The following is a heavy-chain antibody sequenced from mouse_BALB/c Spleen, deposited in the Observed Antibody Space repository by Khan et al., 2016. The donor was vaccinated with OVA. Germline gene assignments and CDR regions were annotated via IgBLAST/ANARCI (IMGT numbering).Heavy chain of an antibody. CDR2: MIYSGNT. J-gene: IGHJ3*01. Sequence: EVQLQESGPSLVKPSQTLSLTCSVTGDSITSGYWSWIRKFPGNKLEYMGYMIYSGNTYYNPSLKSRISINRHTSKNQYYLQLNSVTTEDTATYXCARSTYRYAFAYWGQGTLVTVSA. CDR3: ARSTYRYAFAY. V-gene: IGHV3-8*02. CDR1: GDSITSGY. D-gene: IGHD2-14*01.